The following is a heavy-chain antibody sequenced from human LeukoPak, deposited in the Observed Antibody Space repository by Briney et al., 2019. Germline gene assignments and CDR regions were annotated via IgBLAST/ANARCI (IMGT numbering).Heavy chain of an antibody. CDR2: INHSGST. V-gene: IGHV4-34*01. J-gene: IGHJ5*02. CDR1: GGSFSGYY. D-gene: IGHD2-2*01. Sequence: SETLSLTCAVYGGSFSGYYWSWIRPPPGKGLEWIGEINHSGSTNYNPSLKRRVPISVDTAKDQFSLKLSSVTAADTAVYYCARRKRSGCSSTSCLLNWFDPWGQGTLVTVSS. CDR3: ARRKRSGCSSTSCLLNWFDP.